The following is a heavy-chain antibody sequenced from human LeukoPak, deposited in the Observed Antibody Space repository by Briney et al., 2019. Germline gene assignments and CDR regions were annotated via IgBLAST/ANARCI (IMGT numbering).Heavy chain of an antibody. V-gene: IGHV3-48*03. CDR3: ARGDPHADL. Sequence: GGSLRLSCAASGFAFNTYEMNWVRQAPGKGLEWIADITISGHTTNYADSVKGRFTISRDNSGTSLYLQMNSLRAEDTGVYYCARGDPHADLWGQGTLVSVSS. CDR1: GFAFNTYE. J-gene: IGHJ5*02. CDR2: ITISGHTT.